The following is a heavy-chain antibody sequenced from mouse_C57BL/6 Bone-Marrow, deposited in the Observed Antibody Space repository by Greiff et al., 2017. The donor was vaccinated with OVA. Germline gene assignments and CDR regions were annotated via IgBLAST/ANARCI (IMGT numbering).Heavy chain of an antibody. CDR3: ARREFYYYGTPFAY. CDR1: GYTFTSYW. V-gene: IGHV1-50*01. J-gene: IGHJ3*01. CDR2: IDPSASYT. Sequence: QVQLQQPGAELVKPGASVKLSCKASGYTFTSYWMQWVKQRPGQGLEWIGEIDPSASYTNYNQKFKGKATLTVDTSSSTAYMQLSSLTSEDSAVYYCARREFYYYGTPFAYWGQGTLVTVAA. D-gene: IGHD1-1*01.